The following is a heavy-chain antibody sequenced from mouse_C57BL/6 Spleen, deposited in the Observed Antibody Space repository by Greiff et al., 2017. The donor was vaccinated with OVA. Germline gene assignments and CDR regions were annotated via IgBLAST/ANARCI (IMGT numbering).Heavy chain of an antibody. CDR3: TVLITTVVATAY. D-gene: IGHD1-1*01. V-gene: IGHV14-1*01. J-gene: IGHJ3*01. CDR2: IDPEDGDT. Sequence: EVQLQESGAELVRPGASVKLSCTASGFNIKDYYMHWVKQRPEQGLEWIGRIDPEDGDTEYAPKFQGKATMTADTSSTTAYLQLSSLTSEDTAVYYCTVLITTVVATAYWGQGTLVTVSA. CDR1: GFNIKDYY.